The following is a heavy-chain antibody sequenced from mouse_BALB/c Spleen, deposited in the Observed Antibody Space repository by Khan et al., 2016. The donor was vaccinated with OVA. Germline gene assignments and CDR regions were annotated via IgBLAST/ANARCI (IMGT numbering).Heavy chain of an antibody. CDR3: ARGNYYGYYFDY. CDR2: ISYSGVT. CDR1: GYSITSGYA. J-gene: IGHJ2*01. Sequence: EVKLLESGPGLVKPSQSLSLTCTVTGYSITSGYAWNWIRQFPGNKLEWMGYISYSGVTSYTPSLKSRISITRDTSKNQFFLQLNSVTTEDTATYCCARGNYYGYYFDYWGQGTTRTVSA. D-gene: IGHD1-1*01. V-gene: IGHV3-2*02.